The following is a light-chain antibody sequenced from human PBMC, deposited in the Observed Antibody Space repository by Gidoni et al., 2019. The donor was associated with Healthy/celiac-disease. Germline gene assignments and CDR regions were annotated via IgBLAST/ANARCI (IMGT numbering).Light chain of an antibody. CDR3: QQYDNLPPL. J-gene: IGKJ4*01. CDR2: DAS. Sequence: DIQMTQSPSSLSASVGDRVTITCQASQDISNYLNWYQQKPGKAPKLLIYDASNLDTVVPSRFSGSGSGTDFTFTISSLQPEDIATYYCQQYDNLPPLFGGXTKVEIK. CDR1: QDISNY. V-gene: IGKV1-33*01.